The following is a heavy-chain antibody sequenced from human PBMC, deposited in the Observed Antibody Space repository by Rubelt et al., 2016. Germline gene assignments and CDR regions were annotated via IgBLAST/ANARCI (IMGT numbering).Heavy chain of an antibody. J-gene: IGHJ5*02. Sequence: QLQLQESGPGLVKPSETLSLTCTVSGGSISSSSYYWGWIRQSPGKGLEWIGSTHYSGSTYYNPSLKSRATISADTSKNQFTLKLRSVTAADRAVYYCARVGPATLEPQFDPWGQGTLVTVSS. CDR1: GGSISSSSYY. CDR2: THYSGST. CDR3: ARVGPATLEPQFDP. D-gene: IGHD5-12*01. V-gene: IGHV4-39*07.